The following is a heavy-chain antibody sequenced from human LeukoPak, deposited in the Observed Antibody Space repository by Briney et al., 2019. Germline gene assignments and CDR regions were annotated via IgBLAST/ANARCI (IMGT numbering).Heavy chain of an antibody. CDR2: ISGSGGNT. J-gene: IGHJ6*02. CDR3: AKVVSVTTSYYYGLDV. V-gene: IGHV3-23*01. D-gene: IGHD4-17*01. Sequence: GGSLRLSCAASGLTLSSYAMSWVRQAPGKGLEWVSAISGSGGNTYYADSVKGRFTISRDNSKNTVYLQMNSLRVEDTAVYYCAKVVSVTTSYYYGLDVWGQGTTVTVSS. CDR1: GLTLSSYA.